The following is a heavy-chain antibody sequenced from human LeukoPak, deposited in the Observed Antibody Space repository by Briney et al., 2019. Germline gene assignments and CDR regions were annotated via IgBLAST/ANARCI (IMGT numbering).Heavy chain of an antibody. J-gene: IGHJ6*02. CDR1: GYTFTSYG. Sequence: ASVKVSCKASGYTFTSYGISWVRLAPGQGLEWMGWISAYNGNTNYAQKLQGRVTMTTDTSTSTAYMELRSLRSDDTAVYYCARAYYDFWSGDNYYYDMDVWGQGTTVTVSS. CDR2: ISAYNGNT. V-gene: IGHV1-18*01. CDR3: ARAYYDFWSGDNYYYDMDV. D-gene: IGHD3-3*01.